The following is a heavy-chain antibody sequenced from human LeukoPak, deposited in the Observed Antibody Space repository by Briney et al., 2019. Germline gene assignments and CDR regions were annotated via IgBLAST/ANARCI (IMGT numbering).Heavy chain of an antibody. J-gene: IGHJ4*02. CDR2: INHSGST. V-gene: IGHV4-34*01. D-gene: IGHD3-22*01. CDR1: GGSFIGYY. CDR3: VSQYDSSGYLVGFDY. Sequence: SETLSLTCAVYGGSFIGYYWSWIRQPPGKGLEWIGEINHSGSTNYNPSLKSRVTMSVDTSKNQFSLKVTSVTAADTALYYCVSQYDSSGYLVGFDYWGQGTLVTVSS.